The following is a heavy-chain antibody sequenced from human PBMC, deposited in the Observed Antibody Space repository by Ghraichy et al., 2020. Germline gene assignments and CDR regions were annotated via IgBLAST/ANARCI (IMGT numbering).Heavy chain of an antibody. CDR2: ISSSSSTI. CDR1: GFLFNTYT. CDR3: TRARYLSATRPYFDY. J-gene: IGHJ4*02. V-gene: IGHV3-48*02. Sequence: GESLNISCEASGFLFNTYTMNWVHQAPGRGLEWVSYISSSSSTIYYADSVKGRFTISRDNAKNSLYLQMNSLRDDDTAVYYCTRARYLSATRPYFDYWGQGSLVTVSS. D-gene: IGHD1-14*01.